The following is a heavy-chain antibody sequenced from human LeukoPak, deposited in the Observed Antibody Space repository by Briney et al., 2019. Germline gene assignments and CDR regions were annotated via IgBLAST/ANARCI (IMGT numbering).Heavy chain of an antibody. CDR2: IYHSGTT. V-gene: IGHV4-61*01. Sequence: SETLSLTCTVSGGSIRSTTHYWRWLRQPPGKGLEWIGYIYHSGTTNYNPSLRSRATISVDTSKNQFSLKLSSVTAADTAVYYCATMKAVRVNDFWSGYPDYWGQGTLVTVSS. CDR1: GGSIRSTTHY. J-gene: IGHJ4*02. CDR3: ATMKAVRVNDFWSGYPDY. D-gene: IGHD3-3*01.